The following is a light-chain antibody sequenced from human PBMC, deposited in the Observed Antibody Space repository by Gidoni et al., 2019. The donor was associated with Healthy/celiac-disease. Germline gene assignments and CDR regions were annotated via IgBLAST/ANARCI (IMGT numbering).Light chain of an antibody. CDR1: SSNIGNNY. Sequence: QSVLTQPPSVSAAPGQKVTISCSGSSSNIGNNYVSWYQQLPGTAPKLLIYDNNKRPSGIPDQFSGSKSGTSATLGITGLQTGDEADYYSGTWDSSLSASVFGGGTKLTVL. CDR3: GTWDSSLSASV. J-gene: IGLJ3*02. CDR2: DNN. V-gene: IGLV1-51*01.